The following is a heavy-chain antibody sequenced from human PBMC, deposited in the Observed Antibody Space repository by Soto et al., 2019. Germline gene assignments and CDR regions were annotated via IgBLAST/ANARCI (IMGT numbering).Heavy chain of an antibody. CDR1: GFTFSAYA. D-gene: IGHD2-15*01. CDR2: VCSNGNYK. V-gene: IGHV3-33*01. Sequence: GGSLILSCGASGFTFSAYAIHWVRRAPGRGLEWVAFVCSNGNYKYYVDSVKVRFTISRDNSKNTVDLQMSSLRVDDTALYYCAREVTPGPCSVRNCYPFHXWGQGATVTVS. J-gene: IGHJ6*02. CDR3: AREVTPGPCSVRNCYPFHX.